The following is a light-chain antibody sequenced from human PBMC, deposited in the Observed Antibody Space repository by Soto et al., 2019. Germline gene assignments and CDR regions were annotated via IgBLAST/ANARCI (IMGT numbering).Light chain of an antibody. V-gene: IGKV3-15*01. J-gene: IGKJ5*01. CDR1: QSVSNN. CDR2: DVS. CDR3: QHPGQWPIA. Sequence: EIVLTQSPGTLSLTPGEGATLSCRASQSVSNNYLAWYQQKPGQAPRLLIYDVSIRATGIPARFNGSGSGTEFTLTISSLQSEDFAPYYSQHPGQWPIAFGQGTLLDVK.